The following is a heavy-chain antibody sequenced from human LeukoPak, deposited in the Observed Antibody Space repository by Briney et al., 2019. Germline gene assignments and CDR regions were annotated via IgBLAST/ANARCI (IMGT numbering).Heavy chain of an antibody. D-gene: IGHD2-2*01. CDR1: GYSFTSYW. CDR2: IYPGDSDA. J-gene: IGHJ4*02. CDR3: ARRGRYCSSTTCYFSY. Sequence: HGESLKISCKGSGYSFTSYWIGWVRQMPGKGLEWMGTIYPGDSDARYSPSFQGQVTISVDKSISTAYLQWSSLKASDTAMYYCARRGRYCSSTTCYFSYWGQGTLVTVSS. V-gene: IGHV5-51*01.